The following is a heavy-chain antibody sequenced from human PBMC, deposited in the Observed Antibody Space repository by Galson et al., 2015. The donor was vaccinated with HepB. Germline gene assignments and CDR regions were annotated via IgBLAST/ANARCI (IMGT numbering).Heavy chain of an antibody. CDR2: LYYSGST. V-gene: IGHV4-59*01. D-gene: IGHD2-2*01. CDR1: GSSISRYY. CDR3: ARLIRSRTSCYTDYFDL. J-gene: IGHJ4*02. Sequence: ATLFPSCTVSGSSISRYYWSWRRQHPGKGLEWIGYLYYSGSTNYNPSLKGRVTISADTSTNQFSLKLSSVTAADTAVYYCARLIRSRTSCYTDYFDLWGQGTLVTVSS.